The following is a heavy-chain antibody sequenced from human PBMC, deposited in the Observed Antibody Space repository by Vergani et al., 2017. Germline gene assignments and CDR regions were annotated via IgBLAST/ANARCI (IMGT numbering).Heavy chain of an antibody. V-gene: IGHV3-30*18. CDR2: ISYDGSNK. J-gene: IGHJ5*02. CDR3: ANPEGVIPAAGGWFDP. D-gene: IGHD2-2*01. CDR1: GFTFGSYG. Sequence: QVQLVESGGGVVQPGRSLRLSCAASGFTFGSYGMHWVRQAPGKGLEWVAVISYDGSNKYYADSVKGRFTISRDNSKNTLYLQMNSLRAEDTAVYYCANPEGVIPAAGGWFDPWGQGTLVTVSS.